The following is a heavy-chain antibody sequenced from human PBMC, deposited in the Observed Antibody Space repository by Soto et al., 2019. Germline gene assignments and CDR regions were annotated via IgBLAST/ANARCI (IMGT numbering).Heavy chain of an antibody. V-gene: IGHV4-59*08. J-gene: IGHJ4*02. D-gene: IGHD3-10*01. CDR3: ARPYGSCFDY. CDR1: GGSISSYY. Sequence: QVQLQESGPGLVKPSEILSLTCTVSGGSISSYYWSWIRQPPGKGLEWIGYIYYSGSSNYNPSLKSRVTISVDTSKNQFSLKLSSVTAADTAVYYCARPYGSCFDYWGQGTLVTVSS. CDR2: IYYSGSS.